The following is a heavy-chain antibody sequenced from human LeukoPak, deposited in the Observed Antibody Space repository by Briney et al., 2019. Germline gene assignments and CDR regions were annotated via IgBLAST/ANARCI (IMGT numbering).Heavy chain of an antibody. CDR1: GFTFSSYG. CDR2: ISYDGSNK. J-gene: IGHJ4*02. CDR3: AKGSLSSGYSETFDY. Sequence: GGSLRLSCAASGFTFSSYGMHWVRQAPGKGLEWVAVISYDGSNKYYADSVKGRFTISRDNSKNTLYLQMNSLRAEDTAVYYCAKGSLSSGYSETFDYWGQGTLVTVSS. D-gene: IGHD3-22*01. V-gene: IGHV3-30*18.